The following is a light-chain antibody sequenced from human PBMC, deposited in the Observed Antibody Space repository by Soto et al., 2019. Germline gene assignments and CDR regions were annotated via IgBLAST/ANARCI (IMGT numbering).Light chain of an antibody. J-gene: IGKJ4*01. V-gene: IGKV3-11*01. CDR1: QSVSSN. CDR3: QQRSSLFT. CDR2: DAS. Sequence: QSPPTLSVSQGERATLSCRASQSVSSNLAWHQQRPGQAPRLLIYDASNRATGIPARFSGSGSGTDFTLTISSLQPEDFAVYYCQQRSSLFTFGGGTMVDIK.